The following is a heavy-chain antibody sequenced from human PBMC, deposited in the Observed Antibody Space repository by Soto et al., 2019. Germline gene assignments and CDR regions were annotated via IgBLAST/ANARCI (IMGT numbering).Heavy chain of an antibody. D-gene: IGHD1-7*01. CDR2: ISGNGGAT. CDR1: GFIFENFA. V-gene: IGHV3-64D*08. J-gene: IGHJ4*02. CDR3: VKDYGRNWNYVFDF. Sequence: GSLRLSCSPSGFIFENFAMHWLRQAPGRGLEYVSSISGNGGATHHADSVRGRFTISRDNSKSILFLQMSSLRPEDTAFYYCVKDYGRNWNYVFDFWGQGTLVTVSS.